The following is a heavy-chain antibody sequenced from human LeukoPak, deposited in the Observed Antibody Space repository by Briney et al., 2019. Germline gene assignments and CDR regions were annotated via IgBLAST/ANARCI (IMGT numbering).Heavy chain of an antibody. D-gene: IGHD3-22*01. J-gene: IGHJ4*02. Sequence: PGGSLRLSFAASGFTFSSHGMNWVRQAPGKGLEWVSGISPSGDILYYADSVKGRFTISRDNSKNTLYLQMNSLRAEDTAVYYCARPAGGYSHPYDYWGQGILVTVSS. V-gene: IGHV3-23*01. CDR3: ARPAGGYSHPYDY. CDR2: ISPSGDIL. CDR1: GFTFSSHG.